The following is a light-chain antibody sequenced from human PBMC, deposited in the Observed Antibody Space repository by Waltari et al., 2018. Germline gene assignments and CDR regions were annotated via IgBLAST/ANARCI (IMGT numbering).Light chain of an antibody. J-gene: IGKJ1*01. Sequence: EIVMTQSPATLSVSPGERATLSCRASQSVSSNLAWYQQKPGQAPRLLIYGASTRATGIPARFSGSGSGTEFTLTISSLQSEDFAVYYCQQYNIGLRTFGQGTKVEIK. V-gene: IGKV3-15*01. CDR2: GAS. CDR3: QQYNIGLRT. CDR1: QSVSSN.